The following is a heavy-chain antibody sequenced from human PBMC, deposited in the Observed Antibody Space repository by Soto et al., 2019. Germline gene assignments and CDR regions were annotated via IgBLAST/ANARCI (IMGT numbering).Heavy chain of an antibody. CDR2: ISYSGST. J-gene: IGHJ4*02. CDR1: SDSISSYY. D-gene: IGHD6-13*01. CDR3: ARGTSWQLPFDY. V-gene: IGHV4-59*01. Sequence: KSSETLSLTCTVSSDSISSYYWSWIRQPPGKRLEWIGYISYSGSTDYNPPLKSRVTISGDTSKNQFSLKVSSVTAADTAVYYCARGTSWQLPFDYWGQGTLVNVS.